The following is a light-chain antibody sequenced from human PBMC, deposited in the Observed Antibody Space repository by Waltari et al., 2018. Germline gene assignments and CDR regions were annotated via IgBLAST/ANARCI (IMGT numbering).Light chain of an antibody. V-gene: IGKV3-15*01. CDR2: GAS. Sequence: EIVMTQPPATLSVSPGGRATLPCRTSQSVSSNFAWYQQKPGQAPRLLIYGASTRATGIPARFSGSGSGTEFTLTISSLQSEDFAVYYCQQYNNWPFTFGQGTKLEIK. CDR3: QQYNNWPFT. J-gene: IGKJ2*01. CDR1: QSVSSN.